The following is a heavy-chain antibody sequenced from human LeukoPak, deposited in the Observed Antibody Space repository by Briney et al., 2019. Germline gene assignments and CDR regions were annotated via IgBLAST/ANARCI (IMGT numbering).Heavy chain of an antibody. CDR3: ARDPAGYSSSWYGSSFDY. J-gene: IGHJ4*02. V-gene: IGHV1-69*04. CDR1: GGTFSSYA. Sequence: SVKVSCKASGGTFSSYAIHWVRQAPGQGLEWLGRIIPILDIANYAQRFQGRVTITADKSTSTAYMELNSLRSGDTAVYYCARDPAGYSSSWYGSSFDYWGQGTLVTVSS. CDR2: IIPILDIA. D-gene: IGHD6-13*01.